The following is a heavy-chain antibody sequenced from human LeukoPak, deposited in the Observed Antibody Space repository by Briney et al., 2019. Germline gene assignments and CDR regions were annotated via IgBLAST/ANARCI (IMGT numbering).Heavy chain of an antibody. D-gene: IGHD6-6*01. Sequence: SVKVSCKASGGTFSSYAISWVRQAPGPGLEWMGGIIPIFGTANYAQKFQGRVTITTDESKSTAYMELSSLRSEDTAVYYCARFAYSSSSGSETDYWGQGTLVTVSS. CDR1: GGTFSSYA. CDR3: ARFAYSSSSGSETDY. V-gene: IGHV1-69*05. CDR2: IIPIFGTA. J-gene: IGHJ4*02.